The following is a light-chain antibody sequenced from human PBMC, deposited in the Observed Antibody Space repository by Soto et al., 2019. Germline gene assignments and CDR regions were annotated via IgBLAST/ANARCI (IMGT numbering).Light chain of an antibody. Sequence: LTQPSSVSGSPGQSITISCTGSTXDVGAYNYVSWYQVHPGKAPKLLIFEVSNRPSGVSDRFSASKSGNTASLTISGLQAEDEGDYYCSSFASSSTPYVFATGTKVTVL. J-gene: IGLJ1*01. CDR3: SSFASSSTPYV. CDR2: EVS. V-gene: IGLV2-14*01. CDR1: TXDVGAYNY.